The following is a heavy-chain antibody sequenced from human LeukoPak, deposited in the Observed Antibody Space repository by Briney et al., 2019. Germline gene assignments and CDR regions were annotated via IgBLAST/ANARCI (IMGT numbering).Heavy chain of an antibody. D-gene: IGHD3-10*01. J-gene: IGHJ5*02. CDR3: VRDVLYYYGAERLFWFDP. CDR1: GFTFSSYT. CDR2: IKQDGSEK. V-gene: IGHV3-7*01. Sequence: GGSLRLSCAASGFTFSSYTMNWVRQAPGKGLEWVAKIKQDGSEKYYVDSVKGRFTISRDNAKNSMYLLMNSLRVEDTAVYYCVRDVLYYYGAERLFWFDPWGQGTLVTVSS.